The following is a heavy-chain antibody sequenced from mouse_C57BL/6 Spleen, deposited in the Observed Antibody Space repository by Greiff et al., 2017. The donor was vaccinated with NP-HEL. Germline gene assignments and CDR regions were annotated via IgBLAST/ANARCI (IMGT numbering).Heavy chain of an antibody. CDR1: GYAFSSSW. D-gene: IGHD2-4*01. J-gene: IGHJ4*01. CDR2: IYPGDGDT. Sequence: VQLQQSGPELVKPGASVKISCKASGYAFSSSWMNWVKQRPGKGLEWIGRIYPGDGDTNYNGKFKGKATLTADKSSSTAYMQLSSLTSEDSAVYFCAREGYYEYDGGYAMDYWGQGTSVTVSS. V-gene: IGHV1-82*01. CDR3: AREGYYEYDGGYAMDY.